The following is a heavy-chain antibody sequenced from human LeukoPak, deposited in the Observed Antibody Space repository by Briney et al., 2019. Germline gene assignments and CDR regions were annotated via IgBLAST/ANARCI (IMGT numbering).Heavy chain of an antibody. CDR2: INPNSGGT. Sequence: WASVKVSCKASGYTFTGYYMHWVRQAPGQGLEWMGWINPNSGGTNYAQKFQGRVTMTRDTSISTAYMELSRLRSDDTAMYYCARDDATIFGVINYYFDYWGQGTLVTVSS. CDR1: GYTFTGYY. D-gene: IGHD3-3*01. J-gene: IGHJ4*02. CDR3: ARDDATIFGVINYYFDY. V-gene: IGHV1-2*02.